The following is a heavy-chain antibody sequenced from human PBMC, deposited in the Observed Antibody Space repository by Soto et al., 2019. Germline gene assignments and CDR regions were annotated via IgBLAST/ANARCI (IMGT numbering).Heavy chain of an antibody. J-gene: IGHJ4*02. CDR1: GFPFNNYG. CDR2: VSKSDYT. D-gene: IGHD2-2*01. CDR3: AREDSIIIPAVSDF. Sequence: PGGSLSLSCVVYGFPFNNYGVNWVRQAPGKGLEWVSTVSKSDYTYYSDLVKGRFTISRDNAKNTVSLQMNTLRAEDTAVYYCAREDSIIIPAVSDFWGQGTLVTVSS. V-gene: IGHV3-21*04.